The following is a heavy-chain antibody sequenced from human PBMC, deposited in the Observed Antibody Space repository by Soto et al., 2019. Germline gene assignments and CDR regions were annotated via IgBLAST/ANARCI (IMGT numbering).Heavy chain of an antibody. CDR1: GGTFSSYA. Sequence: ASVKVSCKASGGTFSSYAISWVRQAPGQGLEWMGWINAYNGNTNYAQNLQGRVTLTTDTSTSTAYMELRSLRSNDTAVYYCAMVDVYVTPSPQDVWGQGTTVTVSS. V-gene: IGHV1-18*01. CDR2: INAYNGNT. D-gene: IGHD3-16*01. CDR3: AMVDVYVTPSPQDV. J-gene: IGHJ6*02.